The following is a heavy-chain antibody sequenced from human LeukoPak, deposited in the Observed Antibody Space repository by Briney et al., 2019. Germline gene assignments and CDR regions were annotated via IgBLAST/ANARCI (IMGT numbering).Heavy chain of an antibody. CDR1: GFTVSSNY. V-gene: IGHV3-53*01. J-gene: IGHJ4*02. D-gene: IGHD6-13*01. Sequence: GGSLRLSCAASGFTVSSNYMSWVRQAPGKGLEWVSVIYSGGSTYYADSVKGRFTISRDNSKNTLYLQMNSLRAEDTAVYYCAKGPGIAAAASYYFDYWGQGTLVTVSS. CDR2: IYSGGST. CDR3: AKGPGIAAAASYYFDY.